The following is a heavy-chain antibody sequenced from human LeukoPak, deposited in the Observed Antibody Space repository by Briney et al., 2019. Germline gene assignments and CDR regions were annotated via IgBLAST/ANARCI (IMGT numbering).Heavy chain of an antibody. CDR3: AGRPTGYSSGYIH. J-gene: IGHJ4*02. CDR1: EFTFSSYW. V-gene: IGHV3-23*01. D-gene: IGHD5-18*01. CDR2: ISGSAHKI. Sequence: GGSLRLSCAASEFTFSSYWMSWVRQAPEKGLDWVSVISGSAHKIRYADSVKGRFTISRDDSENIVYLQMNNLRVEDTAVYYCAGRPTGYSSGYIHWGQGTLVTVSS.